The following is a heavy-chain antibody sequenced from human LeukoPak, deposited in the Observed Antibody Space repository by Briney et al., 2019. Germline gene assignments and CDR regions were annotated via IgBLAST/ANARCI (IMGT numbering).Heavy chain of an antibody. CDR3: ARVYDNNIFDF. CDR1: GFSLRRTGRR. Sequence: NEPGPALVKPTQTLTLTCTFSGFSLRRTGRRVSWLRQPPGKALEWLARFDWDDGKYYNSSLQTRLTISKDASENQVVLSMTNMDPADTAIYYCARVYDNNIFDFWGQGTLVTVSS. D-gene: IGHD3-9*01. J-gene: IGHJ4*02. CDR2: FDWDDGK. V-gene: IGHV2-70*04.